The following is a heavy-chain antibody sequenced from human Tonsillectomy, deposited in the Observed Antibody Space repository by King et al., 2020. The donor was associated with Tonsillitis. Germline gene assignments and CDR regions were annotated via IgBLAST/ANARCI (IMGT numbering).Heavy chain of an antibody. J-gene: IGHJ4*02. V-gene: IGHV2-5*02. CDR1: GFSLSTNGGN. D-gene: IGHD3-3*01. Sequence: TLKESGSTLVKPPQTLTLTCTFSGFSLSTNGGNVGWIRQPPGKALEWLGIIYWDDDKRYSPSLKSRLTITKDTSKNQVVLTMTNMDPVDTATYYCTHTNFWSGSFVWGQGTLVTVSS. CDR3: THTNFWSGSFV. CDR2: IYWDDDK.